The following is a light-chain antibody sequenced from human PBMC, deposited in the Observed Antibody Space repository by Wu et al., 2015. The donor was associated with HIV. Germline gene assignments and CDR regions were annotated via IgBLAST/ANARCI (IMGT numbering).Light chain of an antibody. CDR2: EAS. CDR1: QSISGR. Sequence: DTQMTQSPPTLSTSVGDRVTITCRASQSISGRLAWFQQKPGKAPKLLIYEASTLQGGVSSRFTGSGSGTEFTLTISSLQPDDAATYYCQQYNTLAWTFGQGTKVEIK. J-gene: IGKJ1*01. CDR3: QQYNTLAWT. V-gene: IGKV1-5*03.